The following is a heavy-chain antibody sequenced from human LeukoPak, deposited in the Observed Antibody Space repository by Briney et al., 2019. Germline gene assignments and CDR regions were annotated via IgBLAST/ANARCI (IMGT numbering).Heavy chain of an antibody. CDR2: ISYSGST. J-gene: IGHJ3*02. V-gene: IGHV4-59*08. CDR3: ARHSGGWYYAFDI. CDR1: GGSMSGYY. Sequence: SETLSLTCSVSGGSMSGYYWCWIRQSPGKGLEWIGCISYSGSTNYNPSLKSRVTISSDRSKNQFSLNLSSVTATDTALYYCARHSGGWYYAFDIWGRGTMVSVSS. D-gene: IGHD6-19*01.